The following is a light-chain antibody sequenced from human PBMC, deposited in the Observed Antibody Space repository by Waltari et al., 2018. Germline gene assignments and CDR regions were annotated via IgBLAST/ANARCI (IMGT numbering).Light chain of an antibody. CDR3: SSYAGGSWV. CDR2: EVT. CDR1: SSDGGGYNY. Sequence: QSALTQPPSASGSPGQSVTISCTGTSSDGGGYNYVSWYQQNPGNAPKLMIYEVTRRPSGVPDRFSGSKSGNTASLTVSGLQTEDEADYYCSSYAGGSWVFGGGTKLTVL. J-gene: IGLJ3*02. V-gene: IGLV2-8*01.